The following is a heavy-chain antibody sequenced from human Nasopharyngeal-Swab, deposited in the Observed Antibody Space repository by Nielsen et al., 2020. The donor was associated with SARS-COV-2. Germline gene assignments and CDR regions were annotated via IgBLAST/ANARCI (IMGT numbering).Heavy chain of an antibody. D-gene: IGHD2-2*01. Sequence: GGSLRLSCVGSGITFSRSVIQWVRQAPGKGLEWVAVLSIDGSNYAQYADSVKGRFSISRDTSENTLHLQLNSLRDEETAVYYCVREGGTSGRAGYFDFWGQGTLVTGSS. V-gene: IGHV3-30-3*01. CDR3: VREGGTSGRAGYFDF. CDR1: GITFSRSV. CDR2: LSIDGSNYA. J-gene: IGHJ4*02.